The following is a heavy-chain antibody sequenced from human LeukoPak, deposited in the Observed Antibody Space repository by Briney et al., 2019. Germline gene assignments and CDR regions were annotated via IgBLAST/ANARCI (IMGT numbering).Heavy chain of an antibody. CDR3: ARGIAAAGTSGNNWFDP. Sequence: ASVKVSCKASGYTFINNWMHWVRQAPGQGREWRGWINPNSGGTNYAQKFQGRVTMTRDTSISTAYMELSRLRSDDTAVYYCARGIAAAGTSGNNWFDPWGQGTLVTVSS. J-gene: IGHJ5*02. V-gene: IGHV1-2*02. D-gene: IGHD6-13*01. CDR2: INPNSGGT. CDR1: GYTFINNW.